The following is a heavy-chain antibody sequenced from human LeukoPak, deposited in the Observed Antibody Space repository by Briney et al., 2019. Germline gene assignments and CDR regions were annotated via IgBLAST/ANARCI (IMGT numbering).Heavy chain of an antibody. CDR1: GYSFSSYW. D-gene: IGHD6-13*01. CDR2: IYPGDSDT. J-gene: IGHJ6*02. CDR3: ARQRAAAGTYDYYGMDV. Sequence: GESLKISCKGSGYSFSSYWIGWGRQMPGKGLEWMGIIYPGDSDTRYSPSFQGQVTISADKSISTAYLQWSSLKASDTAMYYCARQRAAAGTYDYYGMDVWGQGTTVTVSS. V-gene: IGHV5-51*01.